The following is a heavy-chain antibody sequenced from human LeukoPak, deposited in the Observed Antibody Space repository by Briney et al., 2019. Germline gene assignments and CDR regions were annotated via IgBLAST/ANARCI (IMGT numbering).Heavy chain of an antibody. CDR3: AREENCSGGSCYYY. D-gene: IGHD2-15*01. CDR2: INPNSGGT. Sequence: ASVKVSCKASGYTFTDYYMHWVRQAPGQGLEWMGRINPNSGGTNYAQKFQGRVTMTRDTSISTAYMELSRLRSDDTAVYYCAREENCSGGSCYYYWGQGTLVTVSS. CDR1: GYTFTDYY. V-gene: IGHV1-2*06. J-gene: IGHJ4*02.